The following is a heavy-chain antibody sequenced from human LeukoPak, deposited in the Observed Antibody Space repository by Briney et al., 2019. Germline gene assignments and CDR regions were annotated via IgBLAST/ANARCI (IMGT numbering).Heavy chain of an antibody. Sequence: ASVKVSCKASGYTFTSYYMHWVRQAPGQGLEWMGIINPSGGSTSYAQKFQGRVTMTRDMSTSTVYMELSSLRSEDTAVYYCARGPYGSGTIYYMDVWGKGTTVTVSS. D-gene: IGHD3-10*01. J-gene: IGHJ6*03. CDR1: GYTFTSYY. V-gene: IGHV1-46*01. CDR2: INPSGGST. CDR3: ARGPYGSGTIYYMDV.